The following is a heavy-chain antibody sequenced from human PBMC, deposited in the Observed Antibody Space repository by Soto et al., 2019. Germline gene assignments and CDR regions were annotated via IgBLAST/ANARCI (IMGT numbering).Heavy chain of an antibody. D-gene: IGHD3-3*01. CDR3: AKDRRDYDLGFDY. Sequence: GGSLRLSCAASGFTFSSYGMHWVRQAPGKGLEWVAVISYDGSNKYYADSVKGRFTISRDNSKNTLYLQMNSLRAEDTAVYYCAKDRRDYDLGFDYWGQGTLVTVSS. V-gene: IGHV3-30*18. CDR1: GFTFSSYG. J-gene: IGHJ4*02. CDR2: ISYDGSNK.